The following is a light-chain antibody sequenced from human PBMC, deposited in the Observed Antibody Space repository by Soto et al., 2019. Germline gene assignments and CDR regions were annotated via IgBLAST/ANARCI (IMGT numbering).Light chain of an antibody. CDR1: QSISSSY. V-gene: IGKV3-20*01. Sequence: EVVLTHSPGTLSLSPGERATLSCRASQSISSSYLAWYQQKPGQAPRLLIYSASSRATGIPDRFSGSGSGTDFTLTISRLEPEDFAVYYCQQYGSSRTFGQGTKVDIK. J-gene: IGKJ1*01. CDR2: SAS. CDR3: QQYGSSRT.